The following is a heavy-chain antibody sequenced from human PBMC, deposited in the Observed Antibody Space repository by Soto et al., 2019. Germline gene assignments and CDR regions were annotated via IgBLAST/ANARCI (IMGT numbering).Heavy chain of an antibody. CDR1: GGSFSGYY. J-gene: IGHJ5*02. Sequence: SETLSLTCAVYGGSFSGYYWSWIRQPPGKGLEWIGEINHSGSTNYNPSLKSRVTISVDTSKNQFSLKLSSVTAADTAVYYCARHGYSSSWYLRNCFDPWGQGTLVTVFS. CDR2: INHSGST. CDR3: ARHGYSSSWYLRNCFDP. V-gene: IGHV4-34*01. D-gene: IGHD6-13*01.